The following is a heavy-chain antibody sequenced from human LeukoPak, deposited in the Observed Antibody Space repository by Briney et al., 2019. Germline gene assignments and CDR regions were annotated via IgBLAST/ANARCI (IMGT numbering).Heavy chain of an antibody. D-gene: IGHD3-22*01. J-gene: IGHJ4*02. CDR2: MNPNSGNT. CDR1: GYTFSSYD. CDR3: ARVYSRRSSGYYYADY. V-gene: IGHV1-8*01. Sequence: ASVKVSCHASGYTFSSYDIDWVRRATGQGLEWMGWMNPNSGNTGYAQKFQGRVTMTRNTSINTAYMERSSLRSEDTAVYYCARVYSRRSSGYYYADYWGQGALVTVSS.